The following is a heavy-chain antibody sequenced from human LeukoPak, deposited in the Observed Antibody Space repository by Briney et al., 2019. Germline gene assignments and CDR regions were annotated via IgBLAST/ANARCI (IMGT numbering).Heavy chain of an antibody. V-gene: IGHV3-23*01. Sequence: GGSLRLSCAASGFTFSSYAMSWVRQAPGKGLEWVSAISGSGGSTYYADSVKGRFTISRENDKNRLYLQMNSLRAEDTAVYYCAKVITVTDFDYWGQGTLVTVSS. CDR1: GFTFSSYA. CDR3: AKVITVTDFDY. CDR2: ISGSGGST. D-gene: IGHD4-17*01. J-gene: IGHJ4*02.